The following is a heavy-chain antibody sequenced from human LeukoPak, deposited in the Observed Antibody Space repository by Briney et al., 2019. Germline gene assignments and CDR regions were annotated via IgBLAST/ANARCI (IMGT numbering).Heavy chain of an antibody. Sequence: PGXSXXLSCAXXGSTFSSYGXHWVRQAPGKGREGVAFIRYDGSNKYYADSVKGRFTISRDNSKNTLYLQMNSLRAEDTAVYYCAKGRLPDYWGQGTLVTVSS. J-gene: IGHJ4*02. CDR1: GSTFSSYG. CDR3: AKGRLPDY. D-gene: IGHD3-16*01. V-gene: IGHV3-30*02. CDR2: IRYDGSNK.